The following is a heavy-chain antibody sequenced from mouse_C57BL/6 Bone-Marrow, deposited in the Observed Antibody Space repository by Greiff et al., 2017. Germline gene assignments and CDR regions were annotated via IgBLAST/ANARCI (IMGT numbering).Heavy chain of an antibody. J-gene: IGHJ2*01. CDR2: IHPNSGST. CDR1: GYTFTSYW. D-gene: IGHD2-12*01. V-gene: IGHV1-64*01. Sequence: VQLQQPGAELVKPGASVKLSCKASGYTFTSYWMHWVQQWPGQGLEWIGMIHPNSGSTNYNEKFKSKPTLTVDNSSSTAYMQLSSLTSEDSAVYYDAREGYNDDDDFDYWGQGTTLRVSS. CDR3: AREGYNDDDDFDY.